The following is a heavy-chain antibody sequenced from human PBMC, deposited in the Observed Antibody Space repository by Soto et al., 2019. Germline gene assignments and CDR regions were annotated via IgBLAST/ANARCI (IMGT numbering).Heavy chain of an antibody. V-gene: IGHV3-33*01. J-gene: IGHJ4*02. Sequence: GGSLRLSCAASGFTFSSYGMHWVRQAPGKGLEWVAVIWYDGSNKYYADSVKGRFTISRDNSKNTLYLQMNSLRAEDTAVYYCARGARMMRRPPRSTDFWGQGTLVTVSS. D-gene: IGHD3-16*01. CDR3: ARGARMMRRPPRSTDF. CDR2: IWYDGSNK. CDR1: GFTFSSYG.